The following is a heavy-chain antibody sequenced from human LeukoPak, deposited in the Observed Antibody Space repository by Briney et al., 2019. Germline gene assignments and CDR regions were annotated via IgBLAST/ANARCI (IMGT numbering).Heavy chain of an antibody. CDR2: ISAYNGNT. V-gene: IGHV1-18*01. J-gene: IGHJ3*02. Sequence: GASVKVSCKASGYTFTSYGISWVRQAPGQGLEWMGWISAYNGNTNYAQKFQGRVTMTRDTSISTAYMELSRLRSDDTAVYYCASPRPGYCSGGSCYHDAFDIWGQGTMVTVSS. D-gene: IGHD2-15*01. CDR3: ASPRPGYCSGGSCYHDAFDI. CDR1: GYTFTSYG.